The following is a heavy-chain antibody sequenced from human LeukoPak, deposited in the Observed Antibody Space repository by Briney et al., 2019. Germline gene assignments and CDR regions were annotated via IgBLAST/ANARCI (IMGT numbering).Heavy chain of an antibody. J-gene: IGHJ4*02. D-gene: IGHD3-22*01. Sequence: SETLSLTCAVYGGSFSGYYWSWLRQPPGKGLEWIGEINHSGSTNYNPSLKSRVTISVDTSKNQFSLKLSSVTAADTAVYYCARGGESSGYYHVFDYWGQGTLVTVSS. CDR1: GGSFSGYY. V-gene: IGHV4-34*01. CDR3: ARGGESSGYYHVFDY. CDR2: INHSGST.